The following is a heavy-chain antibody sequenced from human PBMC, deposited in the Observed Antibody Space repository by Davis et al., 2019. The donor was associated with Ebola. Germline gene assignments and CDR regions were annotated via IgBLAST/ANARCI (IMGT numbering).Heavy chain of an antibody. CDR1: GGTFSSYP. CDR2: IIPILGIA. Sequence: SVQVSCKASGGTFSSYPISWVRQAPGQGLEWMGRIIPILGIANYAQKFQGRVTITADKSTSTAYMELSSLRSEDTAVYYCARSRGLFGEEAMDVWGQGTTVTVSS. CDR3: ARSRGLFGEEAMDV. V-gene: IGHV1-69*02. D-gene: IGHD3-10*02. J-gene: IGHJ6*02.